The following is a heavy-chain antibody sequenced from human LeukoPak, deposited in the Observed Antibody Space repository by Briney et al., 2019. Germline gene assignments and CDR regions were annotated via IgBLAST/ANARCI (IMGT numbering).Heavy chain of an antibody. CDR2: TYYRSNWFN. D-gene: IGHD4-17*01. CDR1: GDSVSSNSAA. CDR3: AKNYGDSNWFDP. V-gene: IGHV6-1*01. J-gene: IGHJ5*02. Sequence: SQTLSLTCAISGDSVSSNSAAWNWIRQSPSRGLEWLGRTYYRSNWFNDFALSVTSRITINPDTSKNQFSLQLNSVTPEDTAVYYCAKNYGDSNWFDPWGQGTLVTVSS.